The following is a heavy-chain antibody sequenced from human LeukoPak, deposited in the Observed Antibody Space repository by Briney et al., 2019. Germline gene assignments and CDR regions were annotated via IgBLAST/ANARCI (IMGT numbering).Heavy chain of an antibody. CDR1: GGSISSGGYY. CDR2: IYHSGST. J-gene: IGHJ4*02. D-gene: IGHD3-3*01. V-gene: IGHV4-30-2*01. Sequence: SETLSLTCTVSGGSISSGGYYWSWIRQAPGKGLEWIGYIYHSGSTYYNPSLKSRVTISVDRSKNQFSLKLSSVTAADTAVYYCARELGGSGYSSDYWGQGTLVTVSS. CDR3: ARELGGSGYSSDY.